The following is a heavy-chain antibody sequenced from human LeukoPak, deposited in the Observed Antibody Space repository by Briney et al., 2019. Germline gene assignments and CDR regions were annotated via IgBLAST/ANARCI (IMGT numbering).Heavy chain of an antibody. J-gene: IGHJ4*02. D-gene: IGHD5-18*01. CDR3: AGDWPTTAIGP. CDR1: GFTFSSYT. V-gene: IGHV3-21*01. Sequence: GGSLRLSCAASGFTFSSYTMNWVRQAPGKGLEWVSSISPSIDYIYYADSVKGRFTISRDNAKNSLYLQMNSLRADDTAIYYCAGDWPTTAIGPWGQGTLVTVSS. CDR2: ISPSIDYI.